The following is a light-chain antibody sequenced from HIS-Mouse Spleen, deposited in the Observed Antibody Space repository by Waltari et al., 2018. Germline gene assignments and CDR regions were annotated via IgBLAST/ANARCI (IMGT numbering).Light chain of an antibody. Sequence: SYELTQPPSVSVSPGQTARITCSGDALPKKYAYWYKQKSGQAPVLVIYEDRKRPSGIPERFSGSSSGTMATLTISGAQVEDEADYYCYSTDSSGNHRVFGGGTKLTVL. CDR1: ALPKKY. V-gene: IGLV3-10*01. CDR2: EDR. CDR3: YSTDSSGNHRV. J-gene: IGLJ2*01.